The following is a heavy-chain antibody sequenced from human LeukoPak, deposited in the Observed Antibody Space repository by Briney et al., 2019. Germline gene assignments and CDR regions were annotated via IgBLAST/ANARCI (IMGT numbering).Heavy chain of an antibody. Sequence: GGSLRLSCAASGFIFSNYNMNWVRQTPGKGLEWLSYISSSSGTIYYADSVKGRFTISRDNAKNSLYLQMNSLRAEDTAVYYCASPSRYCSSTSCFDYWGQGTLVTVSS. CDR1: GFIFSNYN. CDR3: ASPSRYCSSTSCFDY. D-gene: IGHD2-2*01. J-gene: IGHJ4*02. CDR2: ISSSSGTI. V-gene: IGHV3-48*04.